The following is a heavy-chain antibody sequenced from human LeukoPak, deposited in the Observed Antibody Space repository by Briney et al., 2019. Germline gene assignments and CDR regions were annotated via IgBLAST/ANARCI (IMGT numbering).Heavy chain of an antibody. CDR1: GGSFSGYY. D-gene: IGHD1-26*01. CDR2: INHSGST. J-gene: IGHJ4*02. Sequence: PSETLSLTCAVYGGSFSGYYWSWIRQPPGKGLEWIGEINHSGSTNYNPSLKSRVTISVDTSKNQFSLKLSSVTAADTAVYYCARELGPVGYFDYWGQGTLVTVSS. V-gene: IGHV4-34*01. CDR3: ARELGPVGYFDY.